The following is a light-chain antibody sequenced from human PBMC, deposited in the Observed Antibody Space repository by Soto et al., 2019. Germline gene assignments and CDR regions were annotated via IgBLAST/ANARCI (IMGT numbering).Light chain of an antibody. V-gene: IGLV2-14*01. CDR2: EVS. CDR1: SSDVGGYNY. J-gene: IGLJ1*01. Sequence: QSALTQPASVSGSPGQSITISCTGTSSDVGGYNYVSWYQQHPGKAPKLMIYEVSNRPSGVSNRFSCSKSGNTASLTISGLQAEDEADYCCSSYKSSSTPYVFGTGTKLTVL. CDR3: SSYKSSSTPYV.